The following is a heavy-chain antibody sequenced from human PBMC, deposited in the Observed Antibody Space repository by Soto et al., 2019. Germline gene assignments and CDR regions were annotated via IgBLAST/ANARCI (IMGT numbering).Heavy chain of an antibody. Sequence: NPSETLSLTCTVSGGSISNSDYFWAWMRQPPGKGLEWVGTISHTGSPRYNPSLKSRVTISVDTSKNQFSLRLPSVTAADTAVFYCASQLESTTYFDYWGRGTLVTVSS. CDR2: ISHTGSP. J-gene: IGHJ4*02. D-gene: IGHD1-1*01. V-gene: IGHV4-39*01. CDR1: GGSISNSDYF. CDR3: ASQLESTTYFDY.